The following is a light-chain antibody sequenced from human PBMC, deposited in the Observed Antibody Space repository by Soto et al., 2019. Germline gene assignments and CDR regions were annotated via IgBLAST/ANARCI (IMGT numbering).Light chain of an antibody. CDR2: KAS. CDR3: QQQRT. Sequence: DIQMTQSPSTLSASVGDRVTFTCRASQSISSWLAWYQQKPGKAPKLLIYKASSLESGVPSRFSGSGSGTEFTLTISSLQPDDFATYYCQQQRTFGQGTKVDIK. J-gene: IGKJ1*01. CDR1: QSISSW. V-gene: IGKV1-5*03.